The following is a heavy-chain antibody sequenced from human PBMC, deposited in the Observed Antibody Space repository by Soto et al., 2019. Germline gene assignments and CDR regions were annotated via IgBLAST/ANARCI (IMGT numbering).Heavy chain of an antibody. CDR3: TTDIVVVPAAIGWYYYYYYGMDV. J-gene: IGHJ6*02. V-gene: IGHV3-15*01. Sequence: PGGSLRLSCAASGFTFSNAWMSWVRQAPGKGLEWVGRIKSKTDGGTTDYAAPVKGRFTISRDDSKNTLYLQMNSLKTEDTAVYYCTTDIVVVPAAIGWYYYYYYGMDVWGQGTTVTVSS. CDR2: IKSKTDGGTT. D-gene: IGHD2-2*02. CDR1: GFTFSNAW.